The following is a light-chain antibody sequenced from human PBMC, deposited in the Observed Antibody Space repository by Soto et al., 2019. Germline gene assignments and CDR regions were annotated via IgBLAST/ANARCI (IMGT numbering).Light chain of an antibody. CDR1: QSIRSS. Sequence: DIQMTQSPPTLSASVGDRVTITCRASQSIRSSLSWYQQKPGKAPKLLIYAASTLQSGVPSRFSGSGSGTDFTLTISCLQSEDFATYYCQQYYSYPRTFGQGTRLEIK. CDR2: AAS. CDR3: QQYYSYPRT. V-gene: IGKV1-5*01. J-gene: IGKJ5*01.